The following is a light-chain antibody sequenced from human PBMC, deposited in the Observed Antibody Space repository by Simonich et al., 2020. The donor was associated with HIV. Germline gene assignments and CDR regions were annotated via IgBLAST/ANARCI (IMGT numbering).Light chain of an antibody. J-gene: IGKJ4*01. CDR1: QSITNN. Sequence: EIVMTQSPATLSVPPGVRATLSCRASQSITNNLAWYQQKPGQAPRLLICDASTRATVFPARFSGSGSGTEFTLTISSMQSEDFAVYYCQQYNNWPPMTFGGGTKVEIK. CDR2: DAS. V-gene: IGKV3-15*01. CDR3: QQYNNWPPMT.